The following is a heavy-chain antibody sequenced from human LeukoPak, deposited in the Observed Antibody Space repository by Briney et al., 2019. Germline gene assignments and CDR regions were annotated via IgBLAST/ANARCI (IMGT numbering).Heavy chain of an antibody. CDR1: GFSFSEFY. J-gene: IGHJ4*02. CDR2: ITTSGTNT. Sequence: KPGGSLRLSCAASGFSFSEFYVSRIRQAPGKGLEWLSYITTSGTNTYYADSVKGRFTISRDNSKNTLYLQMNSLRAEDTAVYYCARDAGAYFDYWGQGTLVTVPS. V-gene: IGHV3-11*01. CDR3: ARDAGAYFDY. D-gene: IGHD4-17*01.